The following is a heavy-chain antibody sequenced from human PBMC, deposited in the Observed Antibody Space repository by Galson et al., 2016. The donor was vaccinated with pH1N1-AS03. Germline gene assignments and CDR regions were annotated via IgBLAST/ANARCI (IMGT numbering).Heavy chain of an antibody. J-gene: IGHJ5*02. V-gene: IGHV3-7*01. CDR3: ARDLNWDNA. CDR2: IKPDGGDK. Sequence: SLRLSCAASGFTFNSYWMTWVRQAPGKGLEWVANIKPDGGDKYYVDSVKGRFTISRDNAKNSLYLQMNSLRVEDTALYYCARDLNWDNAWGQGTLVTVSS. CDR1: GFTFNSYW.